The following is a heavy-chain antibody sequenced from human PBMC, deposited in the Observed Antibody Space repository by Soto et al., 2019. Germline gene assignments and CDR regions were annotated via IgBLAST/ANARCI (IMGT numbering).Heavy chain of an antibody. D-gene: IGHD1-1*01. CDR2: INHSGST. J-gene: IGHJ6*03. CDR3: ARSTYSTGTTSYYYYMDV. Sequence: QVQLQQWGAGLLKPSETLSLTCAVYGGSFSGYYWSWIRQPPGKGLEWIGEINHSGSTNYNPSLKSRVTISVDTSKNQFSLKLSSVPAADTAVYYCARSTYSTGTTSYYYYMDVWGKGTTVTVSS. CDR1: GGSFSGYY. V-gene: IGHV4-34*01.